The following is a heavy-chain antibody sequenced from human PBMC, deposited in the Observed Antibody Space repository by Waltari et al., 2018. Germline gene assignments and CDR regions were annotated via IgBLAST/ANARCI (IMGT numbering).Heavy chain of an antibody. J-gene: IGHJ4*02. CDR3: AREEYSSSSYAY. CDR2: IYSVGST. CDR1: GFTVSSNY. Sequence: EVQLVESGGGLIQPGGSLRLSCAASGFTVSSNYMRWVRQAPGKGGELVSVIYSVGSTDYADSVKGRFTISRDNSKNTLYLQMNSLRAEDTAVYYCAREEYSSSSYAYWGQGTLVTVSS. V-gene: IGHV3-53*01. D-gene: IGHD6-6*01.